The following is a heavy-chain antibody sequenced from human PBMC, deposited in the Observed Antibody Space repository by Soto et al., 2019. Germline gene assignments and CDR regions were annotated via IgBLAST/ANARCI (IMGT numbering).Heavy chain of an antibody. Sequence: GSLRLSCAASGFTFSSYSMDWVRQAPGKGLGWVSDISSSSSTIYYADSVKGRITISRDNAKNSLYLQMNSLRDEDTAVYYCARGPNWFDPWGRGTLVTVSS. V-gene: IGHV3-48*02. CDR1: GFTFSSYS. CDR3: ARGPNWFDP. J-gene: IGHJ5*02. CDR2: ISSSSSTI.